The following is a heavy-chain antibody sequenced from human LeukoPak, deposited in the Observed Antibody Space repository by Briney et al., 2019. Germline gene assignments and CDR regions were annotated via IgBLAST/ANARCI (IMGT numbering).Heavy chain of an antibody. CDR2: IKEDESAK. V-gene: IGHV3-7*01. J-gene: IGHJ4*02. CDR3: ARDVGGSLDY. D-gene: IGHD1-26*01. Sequence: GGSLRPSCAASGFSFSTYWMAWVRQAPGKGLGWVANIKEDESAKHQADSVKGRFTIFRDNARNSVYLQMSSLRGEDTAVYYCARDVGGSLDYWGQGTLVTVSS. CDR1: GFSFSTYW.